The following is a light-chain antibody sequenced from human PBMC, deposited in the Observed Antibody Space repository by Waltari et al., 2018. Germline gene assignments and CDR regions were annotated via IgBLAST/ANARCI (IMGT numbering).Light chain of an antibody. Sequence: DIQLTQSPPFLSASVGARITMTCRASQGISGYLAWYQQKPGKAPKLLIYGASTLQSGVSSRFSGSGSGTEFTLTLSSLQPEDSATYYCQQLRLYPLTFGGGTKVEIK. J-gene: IGKJ4*01. CDR3: QQLRLYPLT. V-gene: IGKV1-9*01. CDR1: QGISGY. CDR2: GAS.